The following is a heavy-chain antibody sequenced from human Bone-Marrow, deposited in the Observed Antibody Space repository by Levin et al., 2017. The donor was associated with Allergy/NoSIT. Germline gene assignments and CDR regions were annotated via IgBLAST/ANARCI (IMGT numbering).Heavy chain of an antibody. V-gene: IGHV3-74*01. CDR3: ARGRWFRELMPFSYYYYYYYMDV. D-gene: IGHD3-10*01. Sequence: GGSLRLSCAASGFTFSSYWMHWVRQAPGKGLVWVSRINSDGSSTSYADSVKGRFTISRDNAKNTLYLQMNSLRAEDTAVYYCARGRWFRELMPFSYYYYYYYMDVWGKGTTVTVSS. CDR1: GFTFSSYW. J-gene: IGHJ6*03. CDR2: INSDGSST.